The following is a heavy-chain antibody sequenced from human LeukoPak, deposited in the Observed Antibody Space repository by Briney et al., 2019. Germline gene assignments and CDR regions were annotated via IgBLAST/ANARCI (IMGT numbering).Heavy chain of an antibody. J-gene: IGHJ6*04. V-gene: IGHV4-30-2*01. D-gene: IGHD3-10*01. CDR1: GGSISSGGYS. Sequence: PSQTLSLTCAVSGGSISSGGYSWSWIRQPPGKGLEWIGYIYRSGSTYYNPSLKSRVAISVDTSKNQFSLKLSSVSAADTAVYYCARVTGSGRYFGVDVWGKGTTVTVSS. CDR2: IYRSGST. CDR3: ARVTGSGRYFGVDV.